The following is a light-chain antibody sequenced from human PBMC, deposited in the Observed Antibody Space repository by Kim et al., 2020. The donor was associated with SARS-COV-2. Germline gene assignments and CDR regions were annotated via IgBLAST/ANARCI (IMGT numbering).Light chain of an antibody. CDR2: DAN. CDR3: LLSYTGGRWV. Sequence: GGTVTLTCASRTGPVTSGSHPFWFQQKAGQGPRTLIYDANNRHSWTPARFSGSLVGGKAALTLSGAQPEDEAHYYCLLSYTGGRWVFGGGTKVTVL. V-gene: IGLV7-46*01. J-gene: IGLJ3*02. CDR1: TGPVTSGSH.